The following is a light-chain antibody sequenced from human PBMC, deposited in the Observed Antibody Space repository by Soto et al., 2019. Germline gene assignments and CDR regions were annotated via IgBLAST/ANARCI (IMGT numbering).Light chain of an antibody. V-gene: IGKV1-39*01. CDR3: QQSYNTPWT. CDR2: AAS. CDR1: QSIASR. J-gene: IGKJ1*01. Sequence: DIQMTQSPSSLSASVGDRVTITCRASQSIASRLNWYQQKPGKAPKLLIYAASSLQSGVPSRISGRGSGTEFTLTISSLQPEDCATYYCQQSYNTPWTFGQGTKVDIK.